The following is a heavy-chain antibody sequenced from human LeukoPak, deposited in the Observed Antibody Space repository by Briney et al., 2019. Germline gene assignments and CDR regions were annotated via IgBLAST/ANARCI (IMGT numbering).Heavy chain of an antibody. CDR3: ARDAASGNNWFDP. J-gene: IGHJ5*02. V-gene: IGHV3-48*01. Sequence: GGSLRLSCAASGFTFSSYSMNWVRQAPGKGLEWISYISPSSTSIYYADSVKGRLTISRDNAEKSLYLQMNSLRAEDTAVYYCARDAASGNNWFDPWGQGTLVTVSS. CDR2: ISPSSTSI. CDR1: GFTFSSYS. D-gene: IGHD2-15*01.